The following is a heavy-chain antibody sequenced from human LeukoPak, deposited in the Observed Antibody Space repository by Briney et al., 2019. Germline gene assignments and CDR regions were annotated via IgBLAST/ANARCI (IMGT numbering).Heavy chain of an antibody. V-gene: IGHV3-48*01. J-gene: IGHJ4*02. D-gene: IGHD3-22*01. CDR2: ISSSSSTI. CDR1: GFTFSSYS. Sequence: PGGSLRLSCAASGFTFSSYSMNWVRQAPGKGLEWVSYISSSSSTIYYADSVKGRFTISRDNAKNSLYLQMNSLRAEDTAVYYCARVHLDYYDSSGPLWGQGTLVTASS. CDR3: ARVHLDYYDSSGPL.